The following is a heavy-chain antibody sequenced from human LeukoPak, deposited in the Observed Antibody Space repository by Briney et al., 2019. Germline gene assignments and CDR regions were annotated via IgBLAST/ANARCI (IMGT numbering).Heavy chain of an antibody. CDR2: INPNSGGT. J-gene: IGHJ1*01. CDR1: GYTFTGYY. D-gene: IGHD2-15*01. V-gene: IGHV1-2*04. CDR3: ARDQLGYCSGGSCYSPQLQH. Sequence: PGASVKVSCKASGYTFTGYYMHWVRQAPGQGLEWMGWINPNSGGTNYAQKFQGWVTMTRDTSISTAYMELSRLRSDDTAVYYCARDQLGYCSGGSCYSPQLQHWARAPWSPSPQ.